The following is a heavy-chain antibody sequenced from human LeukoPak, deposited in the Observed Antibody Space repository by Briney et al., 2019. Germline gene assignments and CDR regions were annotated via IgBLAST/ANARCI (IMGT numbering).Heavy chain of an antibody. V-gene: IGHV4-59*08. J-gene: IGHJ4*02. CDR2: IYYSGRT. Sequence: SQTLSPTCTVSGGSISSYSWSSIRQPPGKGLECIGYIYYSGRTNYDPSLKSRVTISIDTSKIQFSLKLSSVSAADTAVYYCASSLNVAARPLDYWGEGTLVTVSS. D-gene: IGHD6-6*01. CDR1: GGSISSYS. CDR3: ASSLNVAARPLDY.